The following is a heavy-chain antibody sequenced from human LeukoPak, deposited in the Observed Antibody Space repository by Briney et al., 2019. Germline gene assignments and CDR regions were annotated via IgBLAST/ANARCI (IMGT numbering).Heavy chain of an antibody. CDR1: GFTFSSYG. Sequence: PGGSLRLSCAASGFTFSSYGMHWVHQAPGKGLEWVAVIWYDGSNKYYADSVKGRFTISRDNSKNTLYLQMNSLRAEDTAVYYCARGGLYGDYTTNFDYWGQGTLVTVSS. J-gene: IGHJ4*02. V-gene: IGHV3-30*19. CDR3: ARGGLYGDYTTNFDY. D-gene: IGHD4-17*01. CDR2: IWYDGSNK.